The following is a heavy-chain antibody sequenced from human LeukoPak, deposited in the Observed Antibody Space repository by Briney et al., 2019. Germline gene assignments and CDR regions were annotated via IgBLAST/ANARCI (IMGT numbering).Heavy chain of an antibody. Sequence: PGGSLRLSCAASGFTFSSYWMHWVRQAPGKGLVWVSRINSDGSSTDYADSVKGRFTISRDNAKNTLYLQMNSLKAEDTAVYYCGTVFDHWGPGILVTVSS. J-gene: IGHJ4*02. V-gene: IGHV3-74*01. CDR2: INSDGSST. CDR3: GTVFDH. CDR1: GFTFSSYW.